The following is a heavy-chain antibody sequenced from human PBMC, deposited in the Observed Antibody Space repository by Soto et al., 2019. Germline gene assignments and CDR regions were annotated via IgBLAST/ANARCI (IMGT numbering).Heavy chain of an antibody. CDR1: GGSVSSGDYT. V-gene: IGHV4-30-2*06. J-gene: IGHJ4*02. CDR2: ISQSGST. D-gene: IGHD3-3*01. CDR3: ARAYDFWSGSLDS. Sequence: PSETLSLTCTVSGGSVSSGDYTWNWIRQSPGKGLEWIGYISQSGSTDYNPSLKSRVTISVDRSKNQFSLRLSSVTAADTAFYFCARAYDFWSGSLDSWGQGTLVTVSS.